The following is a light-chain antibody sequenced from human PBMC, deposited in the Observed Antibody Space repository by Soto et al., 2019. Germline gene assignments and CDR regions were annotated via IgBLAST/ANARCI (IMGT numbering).Light chain of an antibody. V-gene: IGKV3-11*01. J-gene: IGKJ1*01. CDR1: QSVSRY. CDR2: DAS. CDR3: QQRSNWPPGT. Sequence: IMLSQSTVAVSLTQRERASLSCRNSQSVSRYLAWYQQKPGQAPRLLIYDASKRAPGIPARFTGSGSGTDFTLTISSLGPEDFAVYYCQQRSNWPPGTFALRAKVDI.